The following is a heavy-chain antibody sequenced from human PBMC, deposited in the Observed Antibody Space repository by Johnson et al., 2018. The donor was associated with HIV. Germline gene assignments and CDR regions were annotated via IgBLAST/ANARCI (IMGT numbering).Heavy chain of an antibody. D-gene: IGHD3-16*01. V-gene: IGHV3-30*19. CDR3: ARGRITVEGGDQRGGAFDI. CDR1: GFTFSSYG. Sequence: VQLVESGGGVVQPGRSLRLSCAASGFTFSSYGMYWVRQAPGKGLEWVAVIWYDGSNEHYADSVRGRFTISRDNSENSLYLQMNSLRPEDTAVYFCARGRITVEGGDQRGGAFDIWGQGTMVTVSS. CDR2: IWYDGSNE. J-gene: IGHJ3*02.